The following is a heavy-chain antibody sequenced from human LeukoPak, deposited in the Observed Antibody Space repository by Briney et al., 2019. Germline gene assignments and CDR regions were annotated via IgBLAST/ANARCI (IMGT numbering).Heavy chain of an antibody. CDR2: VYYSGST. Sequence: PETLSLTCPVYGGSPSSYYWSWIRQPPGKGLEWIGYVYYSGSTNCTPSLKSRVTISVDTSKNQFSLSLTSVTAADTAMYYCARSYGDYLNFDYWGQGSLVTVSS. V-gene: IGHV4-59*01. CDR1: GGSPSSYY. D-gene: IGHD2-21*01. CDR3: ARSYGDYLNFDY. J-gene: IGHJ4*02.